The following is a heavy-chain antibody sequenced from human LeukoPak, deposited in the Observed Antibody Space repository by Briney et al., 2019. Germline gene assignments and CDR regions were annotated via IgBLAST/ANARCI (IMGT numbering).Heavy chain of an antibody. CDR1: GYTFTGYY. D-gene: IGHD1-26*01. V-gene: IGHV1-2*06. J-gene: IGHJ4*02. Sequence: GASVKVSCKASGYTFTGYYMHWVRQAPGQGLEWMGRINPNSGGTNYAQKFQGRVTMTRDTSISTAYMELSRLRSDDTAVYYCARAISGSSLFDYWGQGTLVTVSS. CDR3: ARAISGSSLFDY. CDR2: INPNSGGT.